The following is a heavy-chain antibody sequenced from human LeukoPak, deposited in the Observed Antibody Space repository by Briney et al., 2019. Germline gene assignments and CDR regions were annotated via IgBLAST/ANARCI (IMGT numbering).Heavy chain of an antibody. V-gene: IGHV3-23*01. D-gene: IGHD6-19*01. Sequence: PGGSLRLSCAASGFTFNSFAFTWVRQAPGRGLEWVSAINVRGDGTYYAESVRGRFTISRDNSKNTLYLQMNSLRAEDTALYYCAKDYRYGSVWGPGTLVVVSS. J-gene: IGHJ4*02. CDR3: AKDYRYGSV. CDR1: GFTFNSFA. CDR2: INVRGDGT.